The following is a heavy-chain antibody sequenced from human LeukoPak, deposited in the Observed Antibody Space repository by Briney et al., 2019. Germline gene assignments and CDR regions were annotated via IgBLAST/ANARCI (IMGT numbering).Heavy chain of an antibody. Sequence: PGGSLRLSRAASGFTFSSYGMHWVRRAPGKGLEWVSFVDYDGSNKYYADSVKGRFTISRDNSKNTLYLQMNSLRADDTAMYYCARILSSAWGELGYWGQGALVTVSS. CDR1: GFTFSSYG. J-gene: IGHJ4*02. CDR3: ARILSSAWGELGY. CDR2: VDYDGSNK. D-gene: IGHD6-19*01. V-gene: IGHV3-30*19.